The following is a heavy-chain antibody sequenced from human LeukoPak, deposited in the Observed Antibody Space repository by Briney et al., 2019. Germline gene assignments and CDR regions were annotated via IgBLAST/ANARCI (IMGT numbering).Heavy chain of an antibody. D-gene: IGHD2-2*01. CDR3: AKDSPIVVVQAAETERI. Sequence: GGSLRLSCAASGFTFSSYAMSWVRQAPGKGLEWVSAISGSGGSTYYADSVKGRFTISRDNSKNTLYLQMNSLRAEDTAVYYCAKDSPIVVVQAAETERIWGQGTLVTVSS. CDR1: GFTFSSYA. J-gene: IGHJ4*02. V-gene: IGHV3-23*01. CDR2: ISGSGGST.